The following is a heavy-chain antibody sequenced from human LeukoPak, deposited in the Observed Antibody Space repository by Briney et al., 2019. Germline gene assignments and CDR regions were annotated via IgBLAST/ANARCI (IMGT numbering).Heavy chain of an antibody. CDR2: ISYDGSNE. Sequence: PGRSLRLSCAASGFTFSGYAMHWVRQAPGKGLEWVAVISYDGSNEYYADSVKGRFTISRDNSKNTLYLQMNSLRAEDTAVYYCAKDTYSSGWYDDWGQGTLVTVSS. D-gene: IGHD6-19*01. CDR1: GFTFSGYA. CDR3: AKDTYSSGWYDD. J-gene: IGHJ5*02. V-gene: IGHV3-30-3*01.